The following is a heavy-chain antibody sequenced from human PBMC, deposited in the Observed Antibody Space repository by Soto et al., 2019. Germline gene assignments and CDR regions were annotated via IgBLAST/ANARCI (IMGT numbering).Heavy chain of an antibody. D-gene: IGHD2-8*01. J-gene: IGHJ4*02. CDR3: ANIRNLVYAHKAY. CDR2: ISYDVSNK. CDR1: GFTFGSYG. V-gene: IGHV3-30*18. Sequence: PGGSLRLSCAASGFTFGSYGMHWVRQAPGKGLEWVAVISYDVSNKYYADSVRRRFAISRDNSNNMLYLQMNSLRAEDTAVYYCANIRNLVYAHKAYWGQGTLVTVSS.